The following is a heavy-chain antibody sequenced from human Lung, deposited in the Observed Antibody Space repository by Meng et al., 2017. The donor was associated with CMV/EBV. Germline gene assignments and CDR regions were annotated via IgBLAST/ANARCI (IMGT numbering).Heavy chain of an antibody. CDR2: INHSGST. CDR1: GGSFSGYY. Sequence: LXCAVYGGSFSGYYWSWIRQPPGKGLEWIGEINHSGSTNYNPSLKSRVTISVDTSKNQFSLKLSSVTAADTAVYYCARRRTIFGVVIDYGMDGWGQXTTVTVSS. J-gene: IGHJ6*02. CDR3: ARRRTIFGVVIDYGMDG. D-gene: IGHD3-3*01. V-gene: IGHV4-34*01.